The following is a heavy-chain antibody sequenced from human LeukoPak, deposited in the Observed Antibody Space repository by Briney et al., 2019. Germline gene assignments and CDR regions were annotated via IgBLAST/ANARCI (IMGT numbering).Heavy chain of an antibody. D-gene: IGHD3-10*01. CDR2: INHSGST. CDR1: GGSFSGYY. V-gene: IGHV4-34*01. J-gene: IGHJ5*02. CDR3: ARDISKILWFGELMGWFDP. Sequence: SETLSLTCAVYGGSFSGYYWSWIRQPPGKGLEWIGEINHSGSTYYNPSLKSRVTISVDTSKNQFSLKLSSVTAADTAVYYCARDISKILWFGELMGWFDPWGQGTLVTVSS.